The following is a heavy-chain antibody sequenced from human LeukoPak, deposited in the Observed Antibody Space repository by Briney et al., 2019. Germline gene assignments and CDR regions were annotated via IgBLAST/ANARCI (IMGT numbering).Heavy chain of an antibody. V-gene: IGHV3-23*01. J-gene: IGHJ5*02. Sequence: GGSLRLSCAASGFTFSSYAMRWVRQAPGKGLEWVSGISGSGGSTSYADSVKGRLTVSRDNSKNTLYLQMSSLRAEDTALYYCAKRSGYDFWSGFDPWGQGTLVIVSS. D-gene: IGHD3-3*01. CDR2: ISGSGGST. CDR1: GFTFSSYA. CDR3: AKRSGYDFWSGFDP.